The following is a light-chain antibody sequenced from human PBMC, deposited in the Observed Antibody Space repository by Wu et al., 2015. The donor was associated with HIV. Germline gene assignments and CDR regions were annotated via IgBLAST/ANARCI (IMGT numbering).Light chain of an antibody. CDR2: GAS. J-gene: IGKJ1*01. Sequence: EIVMTQSPATLSVSPGERVTLSCRASQSVRDDLAWYQQKPGQAPRLLIYGASTRATGIPARFSGSGSGTDFTLTINSLQSEDSAVYWCQQYNHWPRTFGQGTKVEIK. CDR3: QQYNHWPRT. V-gene: IGKV3-15*01. CDR1: QSVRDD.